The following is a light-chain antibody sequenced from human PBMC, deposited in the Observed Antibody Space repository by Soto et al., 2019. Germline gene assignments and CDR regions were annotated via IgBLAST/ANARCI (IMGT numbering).Light chain of an antibody. Sequence: QCLLTQPASVSGPPGQSITFSCTGTTSDIGVYNYVSWYQQHPGKAPKLMIYEVNNRPSGVSNRFSGSKSGNTASLTISGLQAEDEADYYCRSYTTSNTYVFGTGTKVTVL. J-gene: IGLJ1*01. CDR3: RSYTTSNTYV. CDR2: EVN. V-gene: IGLV2-14*01. CDR1: TSDIGVYNY.